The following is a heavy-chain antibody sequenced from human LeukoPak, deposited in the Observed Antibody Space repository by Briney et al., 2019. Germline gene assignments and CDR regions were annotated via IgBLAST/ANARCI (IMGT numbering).Heavy chain of an antibody. V-gene: IGHV5-51*01. J-gene: IGHJ3*02. D-gene: IGHD6-19*01. CDR3: ARQFSSGWYHSRDAFDI. CDR1: GYSFTSYW. Sequence: GESLKISCKSSGYSFTSYWIGWVRQMPGKGLEWMGIIYPGDSDTRYSPSFQGQVTISADKSISTAYLQWSSLKASDTAMYYCARQFSSGWYHSRDAFDIWGQGTMVTVSS. CDR2: IYPGDSDT.